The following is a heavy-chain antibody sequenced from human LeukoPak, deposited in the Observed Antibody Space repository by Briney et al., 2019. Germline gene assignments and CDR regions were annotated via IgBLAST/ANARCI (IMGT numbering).Heavy chain of an antibody. CDR1: GFTFSSYE. D-gene: IGHD3-10*01. CDR2: ISSSGSTI. Sequence: GGSLRLSCAASGFTFSSYEMNWVRQAPGKGLEWVSYISSSGSTIYYADSVKGRFTISRDNAKNSLYLQMNSLRAEDTAVYYCARAGLLWFGELLSTPYNWFDPWGQGTLVTVSS. V-gene: IGHV3-48*03. J-gene: IGHJ5*02. CDR3: ARAGLLWFGELLSTPYNWFDP.